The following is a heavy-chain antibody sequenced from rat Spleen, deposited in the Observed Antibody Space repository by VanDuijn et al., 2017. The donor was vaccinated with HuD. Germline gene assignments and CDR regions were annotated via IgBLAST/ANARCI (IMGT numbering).Heavy chain of an antibody. CDR1: GFTFSNYY. V-gene: IGHV5-25*01. CDR3: ARMWVTDGGQTY. D-gene: IGHD1-1*01. Sequence: EVQLVESGGGLVQPGRSLKLSCAASGFTFSNYYMAWVRQAPKKGLEWVATISTGGGNTYYRDSVKGRFTISRDNAKSTLYLQMDSLRSEDTATYDCARMWVTDGGQTYWGQGVMVTVSS. J-gene: IGHJ2*01. CDR2: ISTGGGNT.